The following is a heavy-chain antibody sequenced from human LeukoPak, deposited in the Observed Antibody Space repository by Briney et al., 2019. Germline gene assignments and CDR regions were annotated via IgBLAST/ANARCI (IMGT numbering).Heavy chain of an antibody. CDR1: GGSISSYY. J-gene: IGHJ1*01. Sequence: SETLSLTCTVSGGSISSYYWSWIRQPPGKGLEWIGYIYYSGSTNYNPSLKSRVTVSVDTSKNQFSLKLSSVTAADTAVYYCARAVAGTAYFQHWGQGTLVTVSS. V-gene: IGHV4-59*13. CDR3: ARAVAGTAYFQH. D-gene: IGHD6-19*01. CDR2: IYYSGST.